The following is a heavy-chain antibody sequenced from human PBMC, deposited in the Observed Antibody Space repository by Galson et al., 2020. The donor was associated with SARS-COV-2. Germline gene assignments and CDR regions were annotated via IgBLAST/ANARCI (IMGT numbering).Heavy chain of an antibody. CDR3: VREGIIQPYYDF. CDR2: ISGSGTYI. Sequence: GGSLRLSCAASGFSFDRHPMNWVRQAPGKGLEWVSSISGSGTYIYYADSMRGRLTISRDNAKNSISLEMDSLRVEDTAVYYCVREGIIQPYYDFWGQGTLVTVSS. V-gene: IGHV3-21*01. D-gene: IGHD3-22*01. J-gene: IGHJ1*01. CDR1: GFSFDRHP.